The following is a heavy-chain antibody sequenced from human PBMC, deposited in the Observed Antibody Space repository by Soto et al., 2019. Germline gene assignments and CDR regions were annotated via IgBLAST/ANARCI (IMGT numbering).Heavy chain of an antibody. Sequence: ASVKVSCKASGYPFTGYYMHWVRQAPGQGLEWMGWINPNSGGTNYAQKFQGRVTMTRDTSISTAYMELSRLRSDDTAVYYCARDLRIQLWPPGYWGQGTLVTVSS. D-gene: IGHD5-18*01. CDR2: INPNSGGT. J-gene: IGHJ4*02. CDR1: GYPFTGYY. CDR3: ARDLRIQLWPPGY. V-gene: IGHV1-2*02.